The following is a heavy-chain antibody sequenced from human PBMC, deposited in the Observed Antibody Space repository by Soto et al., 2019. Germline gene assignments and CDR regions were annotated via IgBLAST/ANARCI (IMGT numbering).Heavy chain of an antibody. J-gene: IGHJ5*02. CDR2: ISDDGTTK. D-gene: IGHD4-17*01. V-gene: IGHV3-30-3*01. Sequence: PGGSLRLSCAASGFTFSSYAMNWVRQAPGKGLEWVALISDDGTTKYYADSVTGRFTISRDNSKNTLYLQMNSLSADDTAVYYCTRADLTVTLSVFDPWGQGTLVTVSS. CDR3: TRADLTVTLSVFDP. CDR1: GFTFSSYA.